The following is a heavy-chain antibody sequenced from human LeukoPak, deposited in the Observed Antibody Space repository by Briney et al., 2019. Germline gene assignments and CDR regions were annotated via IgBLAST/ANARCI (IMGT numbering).Heavy chain of an antibody. V-gene: IGHV3-23*01. Sequence: EGSLRLSCAASGFTFSSYAMSWVRQAPGKGLEWVSAISGSGGSTYYADSVKGRFTISRDNSKNTLYLQMNSLRAEDTAVYYCAKDHDFWSGYYARYFDYWGQGTLVTVSS. D-gene: IGHD3-3*01. CDR2: ISGSGGST. CDR3: AKDHDFWSGYYARYFDY. J-gene: IGHJ4*02. CDR1: GFTFSSYA.